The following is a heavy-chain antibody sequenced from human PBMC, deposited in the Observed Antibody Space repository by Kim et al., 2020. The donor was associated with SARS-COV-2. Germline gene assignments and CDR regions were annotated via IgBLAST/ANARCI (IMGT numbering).Heavy chain of an antibody. V-gene: IGHV4-4*07. J-gene: IGHJ6*02. D-gene: IGHD3-10*01. CDR1: GGSISSYY. Sequence: SETLSLTCTVSGGSISSYYWSWIRQPAGKGLEWIGRIYTSGSTNYNPSLKSRVTMSVDTSKNQFSLKLSSVTAADTAVYYCARPLSPYYYGSGTLYGMDVWGQGTTVTVSS. CDR2: IYTSGST. CDR3: ARPLSPYYYGSGTLYGMDV.